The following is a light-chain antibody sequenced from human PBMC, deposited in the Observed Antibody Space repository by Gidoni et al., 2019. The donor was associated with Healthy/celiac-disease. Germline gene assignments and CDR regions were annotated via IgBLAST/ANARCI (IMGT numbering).Light chain of an antibody. CDR2: DAS. Sequence: ELVLTPSPATLSLSPGERATLSCRASQSVRSYLAWYQQKPGQAPRLLIYDASNRATGIPARFSGSGAGTDFTLTISSLEPEEFAVYYCQQRSNWLFTFXPXTKVDIK. CDR1: QSVRSY. J-gene: IGKJ3*01. V-gene: IGKV3-11*01. CDR3: QQRSNWLFT.